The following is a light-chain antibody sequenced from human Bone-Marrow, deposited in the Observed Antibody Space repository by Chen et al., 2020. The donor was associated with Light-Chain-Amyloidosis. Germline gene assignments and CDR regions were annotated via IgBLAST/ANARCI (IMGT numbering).Light chain of an antibody. J-gene: IGKJ1*01. CDR1: QSISSY. Sequence: DIQMTQSPSSLPASVGDRVTITCRASQSISSYLNWYQQKPGKAPKLLIYAASSLQSGVPSRFSGSGSGTDFTLTISSLQPEDVGTYYCQQSYSTPRTFGQGTKVEIK. CDR2: AAS. V-gene: IGKV1-39*01. CDR3: QQSYSTPRT.